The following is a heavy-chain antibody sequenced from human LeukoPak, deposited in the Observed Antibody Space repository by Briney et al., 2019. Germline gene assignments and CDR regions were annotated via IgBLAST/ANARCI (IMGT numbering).Heavy chain of an antibody. V-gene: IGHV4-30-4*01. CDR2: IYYSGST. Sequence: SETLSLTCTVSGGSISSGDHYWSWIRQPPGKGLEWIGYIYYSGSTYYNPSLKSRVTISVDTSKNQFSLKLSSVTAADTAVYYCARVLKLSNWFDPWGQGTLVTVSS. D-gene: IGHD5-24*01. CDR3: ARVLKLSNWFDP. CDR1: GGSISSGDHY. J-gene: IGHJ5*02.